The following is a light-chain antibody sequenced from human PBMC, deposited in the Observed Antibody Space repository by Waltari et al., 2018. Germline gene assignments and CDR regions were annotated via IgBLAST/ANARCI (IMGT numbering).Light chain of an antibody. CDR2: DVS. J-gene: IGLJ2*01. CDR3: SSQSSNDVVL. CDR1: RSSVGGSNS. V-gene: IGLV2-14*01. Sequence: QSALTQPASLSGSPAQSVTIFCAGTRSSVGGSNSVSCYQEHPGPAPRVIIYDVSDRPSGVSDRFSGSKSGNTASLTISGLQAEDEADYYCSSQSSNDVVLFGGGTKLTVL.